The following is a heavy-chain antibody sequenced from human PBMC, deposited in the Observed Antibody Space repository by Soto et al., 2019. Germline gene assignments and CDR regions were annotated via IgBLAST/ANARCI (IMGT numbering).Heavy chain of an antibody. CDR3: ARVPIYYDSSGYYHYGTFDI. CDR1: GGSINSAGYS. Sequence: SETLSLTCAVSGGSINSAGYSWRWIRQPPGKGLEWIGYIYHSRSTYYNPSLKSRVTISLDRSNNHFSMKLSSVTDADTAVYYCARVPIYYDSSGYYHYGTFDICGQGTMAT. V-gene: IGHV4-30-2*01. CDR2: IYHSRST. D-gene: IGHD3-22*01. J-gene: IGHJ3*02.